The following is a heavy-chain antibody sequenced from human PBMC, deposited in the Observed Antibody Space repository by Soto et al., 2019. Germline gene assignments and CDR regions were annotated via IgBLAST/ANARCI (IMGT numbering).Heavy chain of an antibody. CDR2: INAGNGNT. J-gene: IGHJ6*02. CDR3: ARDRSSSWYSYYYGMDV. D-gene: IGHD6-13*01. Sequence: AAVKVSCKASGYTFTSYAMHCVRQAPGQMLEWMGWINAGNGNTKYSQKFQGRVTITRDTSASTAYMELSSLRSEDTAVYYCARDRSSSWYSYYYGMDVWGQGTTVTVSS. CDR1: GYTFTSYA. V-gene: IGHV1-3*01.